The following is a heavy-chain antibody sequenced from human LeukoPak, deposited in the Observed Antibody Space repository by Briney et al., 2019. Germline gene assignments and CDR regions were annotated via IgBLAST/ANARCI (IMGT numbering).Heavy chain of an antibody. CDR3: ARGRSRDYDILTGYYLFDY. CDR2: IIPILGIA. D-gene: IGHD3-9*01. Sequence: ASVKVSCKASGGTFSSYAISWVRQAPGQGLEWMGRIIPILGIANYAQKFQGRVTITADKSTSTAYMELSSLRSEDTAVYYCARGRSRDYDILTGYYLFDYWGQGTLVTVSS. V-gene: IGHV1-69*04. CDR1: GGTFSSYA. J-gene: IGHJ4*02.